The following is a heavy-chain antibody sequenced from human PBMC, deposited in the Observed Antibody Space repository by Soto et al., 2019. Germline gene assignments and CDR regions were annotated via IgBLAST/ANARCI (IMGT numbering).Heavy chain of an antibody. CDR2: IYYSGST. Sequence: QLQLQESGPGLVKPSETLSLTCTVSGGSISSSSYYWGWIRQPPGKGLEWIGSIYYSGSTYYNPSRKSRVTISVDTSKNLFSLKLTSVTAADTAVYYCARHMTHNQTKQLVGLNWFDPWGQGTLVTVSS. CDR1: GGSISSSSYY. CDR3: ARHMTHNQTKQLVGLNWFDP. J-gene: IGHJ5*02. D-gene: IGHD6-6*01. V-gene: IGHV4-39*01.